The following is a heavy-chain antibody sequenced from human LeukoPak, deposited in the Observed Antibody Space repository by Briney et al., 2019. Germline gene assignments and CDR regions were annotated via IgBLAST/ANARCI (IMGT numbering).Heavy chain of an antibody. D-gene: IGHD2-15*01. Sequence: GESLKISCKGSGYSFTSYWIAWVRQMPGKGLELMCIIYPGDSDTRYSPSFHGQVTISADKSISTAYLQWSSLKASDTAMYYCARRGYCSGGDCYSAPFDIWGQGTMVTVSS. CDR3: ARRGYCSGGDCYSAPFDI. J-gene: IGHJ3*02. CDR1: GYSFTSYW. V-gene: IGHV5-51*01. CDR2: IYPGDSDT.